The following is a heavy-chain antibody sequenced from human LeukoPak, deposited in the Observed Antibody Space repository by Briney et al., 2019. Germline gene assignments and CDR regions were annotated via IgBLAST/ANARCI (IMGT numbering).Heavy chain of an antibody. Sequence: GGSLRLSCAASGFTFSGYAMSWVRQAPGKGLEWVANIKQDGSEKYYVDSVKGRFTISRDNAKNSLYLQMNSLRAEDTAVYYCAELGITMIGGVWGQGTLVTVSS. D-gene: IGHD3-10*02. CDR3: AELGITMIGGV. V-gene: IGHV3-7*01. J-gene: IGHJ4*02. CDR2: IKQDGSEK. CDR1: GFTFSGYA.